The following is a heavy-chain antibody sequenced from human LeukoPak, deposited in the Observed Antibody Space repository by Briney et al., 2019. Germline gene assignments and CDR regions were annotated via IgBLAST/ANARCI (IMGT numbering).Heavy chain of an antibody. J-gene: IGHJ6*02. D-gene: IGHD2-21*02. Sequence: GGSLRLSCAASGFTFSSYSMNWVRQAPGKGLEWVSSISNSSSYIYYADSVKGRFTISRDNAKNSLYLQMNSLRAEDTAVYYCARVVVVTPYYYYGMDVWGQGTTVTVSS. CDR1: GFTFSSYS. V-gene: IGHV3-21*01. CDR3: ARVVVVTPYYYYGMDV. CDR2: ISNSSSYI.